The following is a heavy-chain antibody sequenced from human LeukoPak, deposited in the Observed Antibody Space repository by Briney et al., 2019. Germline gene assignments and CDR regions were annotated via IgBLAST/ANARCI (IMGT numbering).Heavy chain of an antibody. CDR1: DGSISDYS. D-gene: IGHD1-26*01. J-gene: IGHJ5*02. CDR2: IYYSGST. CDR3: ARDCIVGATNWFDP. Sequence: SETLSLTCTVSDGSISDYSWSWIRQPPGKGLEWIGYIYYSGSTNYNPSLKSRVTISLDTSKNQFSLKLSSVTAADTAVYYCARDCIVGATNWFDPWGEGTLVTVSS. V-gene: IGHV4-59*01.